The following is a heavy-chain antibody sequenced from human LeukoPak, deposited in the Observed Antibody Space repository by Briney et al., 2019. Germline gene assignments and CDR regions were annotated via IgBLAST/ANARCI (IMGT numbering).Heavy chain of an antibody. Sequence: SETLSLTCTVSGGSITTHYWSWIRQPPGQGLEWIGYIYYSGSTSYNPSLKSRVTISVDTSKNQFSLKLNSVTAADTAVYYCARQGPLTTAVTTRTNPFDYWGQGTLVTVSS. CDR2: IYYSGST. V-gene: IGHV4-59*08. J-gene: IGHJ4*02. CDR3: ARQGPLTTAVTTRTNPFDY. CDR1: GGSITTHY. D-gene: IGHD4-11*01.